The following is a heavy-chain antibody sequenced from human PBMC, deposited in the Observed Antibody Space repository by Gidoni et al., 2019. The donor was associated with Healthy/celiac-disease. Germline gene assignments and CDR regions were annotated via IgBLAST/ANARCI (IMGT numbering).Heavy chain of an antibody. CDR3: ATYPHYYGSGSYYGMDV. Sequence: QVQLQQWGAGLLKPSETLSLTCAVYGGSFSGYYWSWIRQPPGKGLEWIGEINHSGRTNVNPSLKSRVTISVDTSKNQFSLKLSSVTAADTAVYYCATYPHYYGSGSYYGMDVWGQGTTVTVSS. J-gene: IGHJ6*02. D-gene: IGHD3-10*01. CDR2: INHSGRT. CDR1: GGSFSGYY. V-gene: IGHV4-34*01.